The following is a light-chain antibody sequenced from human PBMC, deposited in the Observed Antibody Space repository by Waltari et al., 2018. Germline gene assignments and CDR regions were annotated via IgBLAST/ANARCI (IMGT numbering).Light chain of an antibody. J-gene: IGLJ2*01. CDR1: SSDIGSSKY. V-gene: IGLV2-8*01. CDR2: EVN. Sequence: QSALTQPPSASGSPGQSVTISRTGTSSDIGSSKYVSWYQQHPPKAPKLMIYEVNKRPSGVPDRFAGSKSGNTASLTVSGLQADDEADYYCSSYAGSSNLIFGGGTKLTVL. CDR3: SSYAGSSNLI.